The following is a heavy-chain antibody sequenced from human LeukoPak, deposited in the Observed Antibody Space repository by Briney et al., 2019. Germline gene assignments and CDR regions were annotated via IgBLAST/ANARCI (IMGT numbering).Heavy chain of an antibody. CDR2: IYYSGST. V-gene: IGHV4-59*08. CDR3: ARAIIAAAGTWADY. J-gene: IGHJ4*02. CDR1: GGSISSYY. Sequence: SETLSLTCTVSGGSISSYYWSWIRQPPGKGLEWIGYIYYSGSTNYNPSLKSRVTISVDTSKNQFSLKLSSVTAADTAVYYCARAIIAAAGTWADYWGQGTLVTVSS. D-gene: IGHD6-13*01.